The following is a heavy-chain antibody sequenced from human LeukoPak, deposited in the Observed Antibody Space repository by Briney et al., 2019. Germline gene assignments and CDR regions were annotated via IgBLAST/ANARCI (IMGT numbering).Heavy chain of an antibody. CDR2: ISYDGGSK. CDR3: AREFPTDTFDF. CDR1: GFTFNSYG. Sequence: GTSLSLSCVASGFTFNSYGMHWVHQAPGKGLEWLAGISYDGGSKYYADSVKGRFTISRDNSKKKLFLHMTSLRAEDTAVFYCAREFPTDTFDFWGQGTMVTVSS. V-gene: IGHV3-30*03. J-gene: IGHJ3*01.